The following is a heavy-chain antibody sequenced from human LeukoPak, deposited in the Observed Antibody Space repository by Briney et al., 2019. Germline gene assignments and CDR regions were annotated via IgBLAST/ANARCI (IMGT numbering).Heavy chain of an antibody. D-gene: IGHD3-22*01. V-gene: IGHV1-18*01. Sequence: ASVKVSCKASGYSFTRYGITWVRQAPGQGLEWMGCISAYNDNTNYAQKLQGRVTLTTDTSTSTAYMELRSLRSDDTAVYYCARPYDSSGNDLGYWGQGTLVTVSS. J-gene: IGHJ4*02. CDR2: ISAYNDNT. CDR1: GYSFTRYG. CDR3: ARPYDSSGNDLGY.